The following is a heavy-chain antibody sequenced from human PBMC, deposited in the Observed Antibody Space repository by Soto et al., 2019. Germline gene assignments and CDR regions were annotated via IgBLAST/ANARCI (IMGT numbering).Heavy chain of an antibody. Sequence: GGSLRLSCEASGLVFSSFWMSWVRQAPGKGLEWVAYIKQDGSEKYYVDSVKGRFTISRDNPKSSLYLQMNNLRAEDTAVYYCARGHKGLGVWGQGTTVTV. CDR1: GLVFSSFW. J-gene: IGHJ6*02. CDR2: IKQDGSEK. V-gene: IGHV3-7*01. CDR3: ARGHKGLGV. D-gene: IGHD3-16*01.